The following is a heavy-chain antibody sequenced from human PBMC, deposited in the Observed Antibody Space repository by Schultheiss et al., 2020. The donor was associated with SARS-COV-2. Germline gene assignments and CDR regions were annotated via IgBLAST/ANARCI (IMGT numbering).Heavy chain of an antibody. D-gene: IGHD1-26*01. V-gene: IGHV3-15*01. CDR2: IKSKTDGGTT. CDR3: ARDPRIVGAPDY. J-gene: IGHJ4*02. CDR1: GFTFSSYA. Sequence: GGSLRLSCAASGFTFSSYAMSWVRQAPGKGLEWVGRIKSKTDGGTTDYAAPVKGRFTISRDDSKNTLYLQMNSLRAEDTAVYYCARDPRIVGAPDYWGQGTLVTFSS.